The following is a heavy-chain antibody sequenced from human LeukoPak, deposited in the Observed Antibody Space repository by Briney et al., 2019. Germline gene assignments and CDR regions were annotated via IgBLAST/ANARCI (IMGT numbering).Heavy chain of an antibody. D-gene: IGHD3-22*01. V-gene: IGHV3-30*04. Sequence: GGSLRLSCAASGFTFSSYAMHWVRQAPGKGLEWVAVISSDGSNKYYADSEKGLFTISRENSKNTLYLQTNSLRAEDTAVYYWSRDGWSYYYDSSGYFGYWRQGSLV. CDR3: SRDGWSYYYDSSGYFGY. CDR1: GFTFSSYA. CDR2: ISSDGSNK. J-gene: IGHJ4*02.